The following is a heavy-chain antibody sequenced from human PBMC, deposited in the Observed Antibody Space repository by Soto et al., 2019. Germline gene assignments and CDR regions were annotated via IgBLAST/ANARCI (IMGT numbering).Heavy chain of an antibody. CDR1: GGSISDNW. CDR2: IYHTGNR. J-gene: IGHJ4*02. D-gene: IGHD6-19*01. CDR3: ARHIAVSGTRGFGY. Sequence: QVQLQESGPGLMQPSGTLSLTCAVSGGSISDNWWSWVRQPPGKGLEWIGEIYHTGNRHYNPSLEGRVTTSVDKSKNHFPLNLNSGTAADTAVYYCARHIAVSGTRGFGYWGQGILVTVSS. V-gene: IGHV4-4*02.